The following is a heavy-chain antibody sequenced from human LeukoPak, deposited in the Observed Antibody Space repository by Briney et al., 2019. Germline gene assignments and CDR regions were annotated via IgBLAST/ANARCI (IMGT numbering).Heavy chain of an antibody. J-gene: IGHJ4*02. CDR3: ARGPYGTGSHFDF. Sequence: GASVKVSCKASGSTFSSYDIKWVRQATGQGLEWMGWMNPNRGDTGYTPRFQGRVTMTRASSISTAHWELSSLRSEDTAVYYCARGPYGTGSHFDFWGQGTLVTVSS. V-gene: IGHV1-8*02. D-gene: IGHD3-10*01. CDR2: MNPNRGDT. CDR1: GSTFSSYD.